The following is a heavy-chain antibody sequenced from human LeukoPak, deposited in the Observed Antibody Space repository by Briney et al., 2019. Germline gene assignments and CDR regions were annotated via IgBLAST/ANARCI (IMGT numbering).Heavy chain of an antibody. CDR2: VRDTGRS. CDR1: GGSISSHY. J-gene: IGHJ4*02. Sequence: SETLSPTCTVSGGSISSHYWSWLRQPPGKGLEWIAYVRDTGRSKDNPSLESRLTLSADTSNNQFSLRLSSVTAADTAVYYCATIKRGNIYGFFDFWGQGILVTVSS. V-gene: IGHV4-59*11. D-gene: IGHD5-18*01. CDR3: ATIKRGNIYGFFDF.